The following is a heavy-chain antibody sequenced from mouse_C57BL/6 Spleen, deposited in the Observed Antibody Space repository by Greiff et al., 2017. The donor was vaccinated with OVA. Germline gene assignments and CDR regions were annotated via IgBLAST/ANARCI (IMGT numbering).Heavy chain of an antibody. V-gene: IGHV1-64*01. CDR3: ARSTYSNYYYYAMDY. CDR2: IHPNSGST. CDR1: GYTFTSYW. D-gene: IGHD2-5*01. J-gene: IGHJ4*01. Sequence: QVQLQQPGAELVKPGASVKLSCKASGYTFTSYWMHWVKQRPGQGLEWIGMIHPNSGSTNYNEKFKSKATLTVDKSSSTAYMQLSSLTSEDSAVYYCARSTYSNYYYYAMDYWGQGTSVTVSS.